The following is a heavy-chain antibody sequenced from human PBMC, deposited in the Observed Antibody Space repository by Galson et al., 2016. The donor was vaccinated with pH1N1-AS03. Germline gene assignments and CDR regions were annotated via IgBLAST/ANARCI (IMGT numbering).Heavy chain of an antibody. J-gene: IGHJ6*02. CDR1: GFTFSDYH. CDR2: ISVASTAI. D-gene: IGHD2-21*02. CDR3: ARGPRRVVGTLLKYFGMDV. Sequence: SLRLSCAASGFTFSDYHMSWIRQAPGKGLEWLSYISVASTAIYYADSVKGRFTISRDNARNSLYLQMNSLRAEDTAVYYCARGPRRVVGTLLKYFGMDVWGQGPRSPSP. V-gene: IGHV3-11*01.